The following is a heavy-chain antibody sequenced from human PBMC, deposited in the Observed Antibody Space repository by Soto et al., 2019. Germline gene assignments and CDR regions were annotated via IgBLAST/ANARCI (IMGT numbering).Heavy chain of an antibody. J-gene: IGHJ4*02. CDR2: FSASDGTT. CDR3: AKERSYFYGSGSFEGVFDS. D-gene: IGHD3-10*01. Sequence: EVKLLESGGGLVQPGGSLRLSREVSGVSFNSYAMGWVRQAHGKRLEWVSSFSASDGTTYYADSVKGRFTVSRDKSQSTVFLQMNSLRLEDTAVYFCAKERSYFYGSGSFEGVFDSWGQGTLVTVSS. CDR1: GVSFNSYA. V-gene: IGHV3-23*01.